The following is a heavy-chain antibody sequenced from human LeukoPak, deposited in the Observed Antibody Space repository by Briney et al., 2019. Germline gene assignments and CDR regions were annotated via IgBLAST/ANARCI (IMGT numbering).Heavy chain of an antibody. Sequence: SETLSLTCTVSGGSISSYYWSWIRQPPGKGLEWIGYIYYSGSTNYNPSLKSRVTISVDTSKNQFSLKLSSVTAADTAVYYCAREKRIAVAGTRWFDPWGQGTLVTVPS. D-gene: IGHD6-19*01. CDR3: AREKRIAVAGTRWFDP. J-gene: IGHJ5*02. CDR2: IYYSGST. CDR1: GGSISSYY. V-gene: IGHV4-59*01.